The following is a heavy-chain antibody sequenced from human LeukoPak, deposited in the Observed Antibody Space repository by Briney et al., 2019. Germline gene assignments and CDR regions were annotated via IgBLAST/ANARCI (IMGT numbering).Heavy chain of an antibody. Sequence: SVKVSCKASGGTFSSYAISWVRQAPGQGLEWMGRIIPIFGTANYAQKFQGRVTITADESTSTAYMELSSLRSEDTAVYYCASSWPARAQIPAGIVYNWFDPWGQGTLVTVSS. J-gene: IGHJ5*02. D-gene: IGHD2-2*02. CDR2: IIPIFGTA. V-gene: IGHV1-69*13. CDR1: GGTFSSYA. CDR3: ASSWPARAQIPAGIVYNWFDP.